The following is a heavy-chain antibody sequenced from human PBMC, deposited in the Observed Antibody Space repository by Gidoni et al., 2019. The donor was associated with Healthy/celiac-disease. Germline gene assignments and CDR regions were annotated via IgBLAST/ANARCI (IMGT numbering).Heavy chain of an antibody. Sequence: QVQRVQSGGGVVQPGSSLRPSCAASGFTFSSYGMHWVRQAPGKGLEWVAVIWYDGSNKYYADSVKGRFTISRDNSKNTLYLQMNSLRAEDTAVYYCARDMSQLAFDYWGQGTLVTVSS. V-gene: IGHV3-33*01. CDR2: IWYDGSNK. D-gene: IGHD2-2*01. J-gene: IGHJ4*02. CDR1: GFTFSSYG. CDR3: ARDMSQLAFDY.